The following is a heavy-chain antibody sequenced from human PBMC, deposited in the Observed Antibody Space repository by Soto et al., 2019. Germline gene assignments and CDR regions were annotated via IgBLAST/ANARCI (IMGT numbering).Heavy chain of an antibody. CDR3: ARDRQPDGIWTFDN. J-gene: IGHJ4*02. CDR1: GFTINTYT. D-gene: IGHD2-15*01. Sequence: PGGSLRLSCSASGFTINTYTMGWVRLAPGKGLEWVSTIFSGMGNTKYADSVSGRFSISRDNSKNILYLQTNSLGVDDTAVYYCARDRQPDGIWTFDNWGRGILVTVAS. CDR2: IFSGMGNT. V-gene: IGHV3-23*01.